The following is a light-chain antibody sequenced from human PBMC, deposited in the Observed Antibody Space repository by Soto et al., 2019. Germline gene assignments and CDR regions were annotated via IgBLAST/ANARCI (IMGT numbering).Light chain of an antibody. V-gene: IGKV1-9*01. Sequence: DIPLTQSPSFLSASVGDRVTITCRASQGISSYLAWYQQQPVKATKLLIYAASTLQSGVPSRFSGSGSGTEFTLTTSRLQPEYFATYYCQQLNSYLPAFGPGTNVDIK. CDR3: QQLNSYLPA. J-gene: IGKJ3*01. CDR2: AAS. CDR1: QGISSY.